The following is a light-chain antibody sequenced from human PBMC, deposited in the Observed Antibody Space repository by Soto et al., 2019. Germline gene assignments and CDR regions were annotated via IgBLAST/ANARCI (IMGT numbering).Light chain of an antibody. CDR1: SGHSSYA. Sequence: QSVLTQSPSASASLGASVKLTCTLSSGHSSYAIAWHQQQPEKGPRYLMKLNSDGSHSKGDGSPDRLSGSSSGAERYLTISSLQSEDEADYYCQTWGTGIRVFGTGPKLTVL. J-gene: IGLJ1*01. CDR3: QTWGTGIRV. CDR2: LNSDGSH. V-gene: IGLV4-69*01.